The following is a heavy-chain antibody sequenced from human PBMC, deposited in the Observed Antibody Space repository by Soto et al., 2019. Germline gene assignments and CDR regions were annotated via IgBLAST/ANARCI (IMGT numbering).Heavy chain of an antibody. CDR3: AKVKDIVVVPAAPNWFDP. D-gene: IGHD2-2*01. CDR1: GFTFSSYA. V-gene: IGHV3-23*01. CDR2: ISGSGGST. J-gene: IGHJ5*02. Sequence: GGSLRLSCAASGFTFSSYAMSWVRQAPGKGLEWVSAISGSGGSTYYADSVKGRFTISRDNSKNTLYLQMNSLRAEDTAVYYCAKVKDIVVVPAAPNWFDPWGQGTLVTVSS.